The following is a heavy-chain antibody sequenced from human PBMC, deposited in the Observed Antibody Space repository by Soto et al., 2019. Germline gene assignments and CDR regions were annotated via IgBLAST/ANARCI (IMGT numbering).Heavy chain of an antibody. V-gene: IGHV3-30-3*01. J-gene: IGHJ4*02. CDR1: GFTFNTYA. CDR2: ISHDGTKK. D-gene: IGHD3-10*01. Sequence: QVQLVESGGGVVQPGGSLRLSCVASGFTFNTYAMDWVRQVPGTGLEWVALISHDGTKKYYAASVRRRFTISRDNSKNMLHLQMNNLRAEDTAVFYCARGQKTRDWRSRFSTDRGLTSVDFDYWGQGILVTVSS. CDR3: ARGQKTRDWRSRFSTDRGLTSVDFDY.